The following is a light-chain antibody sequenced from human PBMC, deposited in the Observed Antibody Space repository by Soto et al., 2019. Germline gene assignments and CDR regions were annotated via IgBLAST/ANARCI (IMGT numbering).Light chain of an antibody. J-gene: IGLJ2*01. Sequence: QFVLTQPPSASGSPGQSVAISCTGTSSDIGAYKFVSWYQQHPGKAPKLIIYEVSIRPSGVPDRFSGSKSGNTASLTVSGLLAEDEADYYCSLYAGTNSVVFGGGTKLTV. V-gene: IGLV2-8*01. CDR2: EVS. CDR1: SSDIGAYKF. CDR3: SLYAGTNSVV.